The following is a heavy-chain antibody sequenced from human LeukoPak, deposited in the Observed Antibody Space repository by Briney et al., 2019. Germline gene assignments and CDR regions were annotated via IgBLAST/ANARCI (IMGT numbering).Heavy chain of an antibody. D-gene: IGHD6-19*01. CDR3: ARGDYSSGWHTHFDY. Sequence: SETLSLTCTVPGGSISSYYWSWIRQPPGKGLEWIGYIYYSGSTNYNPSLKSRVTISVDTSKNQFSLKLSSVTAADTAVYYCARGDYSSGWHTHFDYWGQGTLVTVSS. CDR1: GGSISSYY. CDR2: IYYSGST. V-gene: IGHV4-59*01. J-gene: IGHJ4*02.